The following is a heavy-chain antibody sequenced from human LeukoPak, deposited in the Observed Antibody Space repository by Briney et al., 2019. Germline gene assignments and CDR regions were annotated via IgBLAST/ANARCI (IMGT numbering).Heavy chain of an antibody. CDR1: GGSISSYY. D-gene: IGHD3-22*01. Sequence: SETLSLTCTVSGGSISSYYWSWIRQPPGKGLEWIGYIYYSGGTNYNPSLKSRVTTSVDTSKNQFSLKLSSVTAADTAVYYCARMIYYYDSSGYYARVAFDYWGQGTLVTVSS. V-gene: IGHV4-59*12. CDR2: IYYSGGT. CDR3: ARMIYYYDSSGYYARVAFDY. J-gene: IGHJ4*02.